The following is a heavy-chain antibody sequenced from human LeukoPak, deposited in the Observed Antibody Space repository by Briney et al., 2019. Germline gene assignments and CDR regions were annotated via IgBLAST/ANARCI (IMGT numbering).Heavy chain of an antibody. CDR2: ITTEGVGT. CDR1: GLTFSSYP. Sequence: PGGSLRLSCTASGLTFSSYPMTWVRQAPGKGLEWVSTITTEGVGTYYADSVKGRFATSRDNARSTLYLQMNSLRAEDTALYYCATRLGGEYWGQGTLVTVSS. CDR3: ATRLGGEY. V-gene: IGHV3-23*01. J-gene: IGHJ4*02. D-gene: IGHD3-9*01.